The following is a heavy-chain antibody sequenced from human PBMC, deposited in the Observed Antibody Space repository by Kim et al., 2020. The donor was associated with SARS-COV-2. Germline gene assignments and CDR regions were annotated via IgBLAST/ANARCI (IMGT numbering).Heavy chain of an antibody. D-gene: IGHD3-3*01. Sequence: SVKVSCKASGGTFSSYAISWVRQAPGQGLEWMGGIIPIFGTANYAQKFQGRVTITADESTSTAYMELSSLRSEDTAVYYCARDSLTIFGVVSPGGLDYYYYGMDVWGQGTTVTVSS. CDR3: ARDSLTIFGVVSPGGLDYYYYGMDV. CDR1: GGTFSSYA. J-gene: IGHJ6*02. V-gene: IGHV1-69*13. CDR2: IIPIFGTA.